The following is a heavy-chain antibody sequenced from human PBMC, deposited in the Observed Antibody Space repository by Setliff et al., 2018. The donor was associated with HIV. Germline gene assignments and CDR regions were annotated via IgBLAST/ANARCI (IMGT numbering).Heavy chain of an antibody. CDR3: VKHFWTDYYDWRDTGAFDL. CDR1: GGSFSDYY. CDR2: IYTSGST. J-gene: IGHJ3*01. D-gene: IGHD3-22*01. Sequence: SETLSLTCTVSGGSFSDYYRSWIRQPPGKGLEWIGYIYTSGSTNYNPSLKSRVTISVDTSKNQFSLNLSSVTAADMAVYYCVKHFWTDYYDWRDTGAFDLWGQGTMVTVSS. V-gene: IGHV4-4*09.